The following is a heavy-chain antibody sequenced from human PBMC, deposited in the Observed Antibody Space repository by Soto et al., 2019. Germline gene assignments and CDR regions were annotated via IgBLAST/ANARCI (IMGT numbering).Heavy chain of an antibody. CDR1: GFTFSSYS. CDR3: ARDYSCTNGVCDSDAFDI. J-gene: IGHJ3*02. D-gene: IGHD2-8*01. Sequence: LRLSCAASGFTFSSYSMNWVRQAPGKGLEWVSSISSSSSYIYYADSVKGRFTISRDNAKNSLYLQMNSLRAEDTAVYYCARDYSCTNGVCDSDAFDIWGQGTMVTVSS. V-gene: IGHV3-21*01. CDR2: ISSSSSYI.